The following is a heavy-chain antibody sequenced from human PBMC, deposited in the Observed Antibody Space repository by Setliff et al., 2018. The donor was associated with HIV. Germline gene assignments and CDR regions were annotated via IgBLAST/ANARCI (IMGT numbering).Heavy chain of an antibody. J-gene: IGHJ6*03. CDR3: ARRGSGFFHYYYYMDV. CDR2: INHCGST. V-gene: IGHV4-34*01. CDR1: GGSFSGHY. D-gene: IGHD3-10*01. Sequence: SETLSLTCAVYGGSFSGHYWSWIRQPPGKGLEWIGEINHCGSTNYNPSLKSRVTISVDTSKNQFSLKLSSVTAADTAVYYCARRGSGFFHYYYYMDVWGKGTTVTVSS.